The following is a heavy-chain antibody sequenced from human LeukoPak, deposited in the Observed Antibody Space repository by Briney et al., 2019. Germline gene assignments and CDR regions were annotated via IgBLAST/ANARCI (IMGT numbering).Heavy chain of an antibody. Sequence: ASVKISCKASGYTFTTYYLHWVRQAPGKGLEWMGGFDPEDGETIYAQKFQGRVTMTEDTSTDTAYMELSSLRSEDTAVYYCATYYGSGSYFFDYWGQGTLVTVSS. CDR3: ATYYGSGSYFFDY. V-gene: IGHV1-24*01. J-gene: IGHJ4*02. CDR1: GYTFTTYY. D-gene: IGHD3-10*01. CDR2: FDPEDGET.